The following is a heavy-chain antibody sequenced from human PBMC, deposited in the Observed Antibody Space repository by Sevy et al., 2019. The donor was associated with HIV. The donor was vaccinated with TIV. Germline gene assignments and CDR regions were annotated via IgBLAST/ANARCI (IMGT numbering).Heavy chain of an antibody. V-gene: IGHV3-23*01. CDR1: GFSFSTYA. J-gene: IGHJ4*02. D-gene: IGHD3-3*01. CDR2: ISGSCTST. CDR3: GKVSIFGVGGFYDY. Sequence: GGSLRLSCAASGFSFSTYAMTWVRQAPGKGLEWVSGISGSCTSTYYTDSVKGRFTISRDNSKNTVYLQMNNLRAEDTAVYYCGKVSIFGVGGFYDYWVQGTLVTVSS.